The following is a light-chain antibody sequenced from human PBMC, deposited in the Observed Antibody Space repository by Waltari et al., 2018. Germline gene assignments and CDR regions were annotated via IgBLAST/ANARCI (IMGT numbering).Light chain of an antibody. V-gene: IGKV1-5*03. CDR3: QQYNTYSS. Sequence: DIQMTQSPSTLSASVGDTITITCRASQSISNYLAWYQQKPGKAPKLLIYKASSSGSGVPSRFSGSGSGTESTLTISSLQPDDSATYYCQQYNTYSSFGQGSKLEI. CDR2: KAS. CDR1: QSISNY. J-gene: IGKJ2*03.